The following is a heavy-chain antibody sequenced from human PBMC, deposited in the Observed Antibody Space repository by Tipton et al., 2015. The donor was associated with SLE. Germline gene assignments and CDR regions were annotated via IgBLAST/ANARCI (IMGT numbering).Heavy chain of an antibody. CDR2: IYSGGST. CDR3: ARSLTILYYYGMDV. J-gene: IGHJ6*02. CDR1: GFTFSSYA. D-gene: IGHD3-3*01. Sequence: SLRLSCAASGFTFSSYAMSWVRQAPGKGLEWVSVIYSGGSTYYADSVKGRFTISRDNSKNTLYLQMNSLRAEDTAVYYCARSLTILYYYGMDVWGQGTTVTVSS. V-gene: IGHV3-66*02.